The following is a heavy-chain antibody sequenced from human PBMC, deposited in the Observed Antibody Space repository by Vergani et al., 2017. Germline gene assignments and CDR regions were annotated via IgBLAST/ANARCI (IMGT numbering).Heavy chain of an antibody. D-gene: IGHD3-10*01. CDR3: ARDSAHITMVRGVINSHYYYYGMDV. J-gene: IGHJ6*02. Sequence: QVQLVQSGAEVKKPGSSVKVSCKASGGTFSSYAISWVRQAPGQGLEWMGGIIPIFGTANYAQKFQGRVTITADESTSTAYMELSSLRSEDTAMYYCARDSAHITMVRGVINSHYYYYGMDVWGQGTTVTVSS. CDR1: GGTFSSYA. CDR2: IIPIFGTA. V-gene: IGHV1-69*01.